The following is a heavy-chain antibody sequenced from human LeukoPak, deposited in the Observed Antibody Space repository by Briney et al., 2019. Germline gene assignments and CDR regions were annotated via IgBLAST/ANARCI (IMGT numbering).Heavy chain of an antibody. D-gene: IGHD6-6*01. V-gene: IGHV3-64*01. J-gene: IGHJ4*02. CDR1: GFTFSRYS. CDR3: ARTSIAAREADY. CDR2: ISNNGGST. Sequence: GGSLRLACAASGFTFSRYSMHWVRQAPGKGLEYVSAISNNGGSTYYAKSVKGRFTLSRDNSKNTLYLQMGSLRAEDMAVYYCARTSIAAREADYWGQGTLVTVSS.